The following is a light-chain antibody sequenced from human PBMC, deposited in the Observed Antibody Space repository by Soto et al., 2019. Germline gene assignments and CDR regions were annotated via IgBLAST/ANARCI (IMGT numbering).Light chain of an antibody. V-gene: IGKV3-20*01. CDR2: GAS. CDR3: QQYGSLSWT. Sequence: ESVLTQSPGTLSLSPGERATLSCRASQSVSSTYLAWYQQKPGQAPRLLIYGASSRATGIPDRFSGSGSGTDFTLTISRLEPEDFAVYYCQQYGSLSWTFGQGTKVHIK. J-gene: IGKJ1*01. CDR1: QSVSSTY.